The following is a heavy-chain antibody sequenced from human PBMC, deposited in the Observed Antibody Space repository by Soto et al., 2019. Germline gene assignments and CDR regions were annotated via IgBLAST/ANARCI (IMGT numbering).Heavy chain of an antibody. J-gene: IGHJ1*01. CDR2: IYYSGST. Sequence: QVQLQESDPGLVKPSQTLSLTCTVSGGSISSGGYYWSWIRQHPGKGLEWIGYIYYSGSTYYNPSLKSRVTISVDTSKNQFSLKLSSVTAVDTAVYYCAKTVAGTEYFQHWGQGTLVTVSS. D-gene: IGHD6-19*01. CDR1: GGSISSGGYY. CDR3: AKTVAGTEYFQH. V-gene: IGHV4-31*03.